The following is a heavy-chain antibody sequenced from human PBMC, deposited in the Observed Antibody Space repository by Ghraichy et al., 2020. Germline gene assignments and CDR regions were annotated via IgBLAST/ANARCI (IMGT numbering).Heavy chain of an antibody. CDR2: INPNGGTT. CDR1: GYNFIIYY. J-gene: IGHJ4*02. V-gene: IGHV1-46*03. Sequence: ASVKVSCKSSGYNFIIYYIHWLRQAPGQGLEWMGLINPNGGTTIYAPKFQGNVTMTRDTSTSTVYMELSSLRSKDTAVYYCARGDGGSPDYWGQGTLVTVSS. CDR3: ARGDGGSPDY. D-gene: IGHD1-26*01.